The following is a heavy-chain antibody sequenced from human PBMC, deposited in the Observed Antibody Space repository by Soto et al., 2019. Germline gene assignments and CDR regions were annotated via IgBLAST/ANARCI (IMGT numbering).Heavy chain of an antibody. CDR3: VHADLITIFGVAPASWFVP. CDR1: GFSLSTSGVG. CDR2: IYWDDDK. J-gene: IGHJ5*02. D-gene: IGHD3-3*01. Sequence: SGPTLVNPTQTLTLTCTFSGFSLSTSGVGVGWIRQPPGKALEWLALIYWDDDKRYSPSLKSRLTITKDTSKNQVVLTMTNMDLVDTATYFCVHADLITIFGVAPASWFVPWCQGTLVPVSA. V-gene: IGHV2-5*02.